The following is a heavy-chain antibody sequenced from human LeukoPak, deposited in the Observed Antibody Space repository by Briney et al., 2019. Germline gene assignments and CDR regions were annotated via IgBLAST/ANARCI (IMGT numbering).Heavy chain of an antibody. D-gene: IGHD2-21*02. CDR1: EGTFSSYA. Sequence: ASVKVSCKASEGTFSSYAISWVRQAPGQGLEWMGGIIPIFGTANYAQKFQGRVTITADESTSTAYMELSSLRSEDTAVYYCARDRGASGEVTYFDYWGQGTLVTGSS. CDR2: IIPIFGTA. V-gene: IGHV1-69*13. J-gene: IGHJ4*02. CDR3: ARDRGASGEVTYFDY.